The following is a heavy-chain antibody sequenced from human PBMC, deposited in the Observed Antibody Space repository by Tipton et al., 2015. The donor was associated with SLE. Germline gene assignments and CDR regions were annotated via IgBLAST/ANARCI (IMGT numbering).Heavy chain of an antibody. CDR1: GGSFSGYY. D-gene: IGHD1-26*01. V-gene: IGHV4-34*01. CDR2: INHSGST. Sequence: TLSLTCAVYGGSFSGYYWSWIRQPPGKGLEWIGEINHSGSTNYNPSLKSRVTISVDKSKNQFSLKLTSVTAADTAVYYCARHRGSLPDGRDYYYYMDVWGKGTSVTISS. J-gene: IGHJ6*03. CDR3: ARHRGSLPDGRDYYYYMDV.